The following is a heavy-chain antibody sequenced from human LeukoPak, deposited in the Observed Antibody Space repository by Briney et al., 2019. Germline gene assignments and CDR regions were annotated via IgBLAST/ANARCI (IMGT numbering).Heavy chain of an antibody. CDR2: IRYDGSNK. CDR3: ATDRGYYTSGSYYLDY. D-gene: IGHD3-10*01. V-gene: IGHV3-30*02. J-gene: IGHJ4*02. CDR1: GFTFSSYG. Sequence: GGSLRLSCAASGFTFSSYGMHWVRRAPGKGLEWVAFIRYDGSNKYYADSVKGRFTISRDNSKNTLYLQMSSLRAEDTAVYHCATDRGYYTSGSYYLDYWGQGTLVTVSS.